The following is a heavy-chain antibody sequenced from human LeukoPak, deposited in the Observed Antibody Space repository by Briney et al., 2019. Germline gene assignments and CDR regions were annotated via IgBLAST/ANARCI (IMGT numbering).Heavy chain of an antibody. Sequence: GGSLRLSCAASGFTFSSYSMNWVRQAPGKGLEWVSSISSSSSYIYYADSVKGRFTISRDNAKNSLYLQMNSLRAEDAAVYYCARTGDRIAFDIWGQGTMVTVSS. CDR1: GFTFSSYS. J-gene: IGHJ3*02. CDR2: ISSSSSYI. CDR3: ARTGDRIAFDI. V-gene: IGHV3-21*01. D-gene: IGHD7-27*01.